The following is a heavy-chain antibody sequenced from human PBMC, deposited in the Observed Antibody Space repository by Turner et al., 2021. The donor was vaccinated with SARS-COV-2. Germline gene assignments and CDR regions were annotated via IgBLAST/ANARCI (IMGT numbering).Heavy chain of an antibody. D-gene: IGHD3-9*01. V-gene: IGHV3-30*02. CDR2: ILRDGSEQ. CDR1: GFIFTNHD. J-gene: IGHJ2*01. CDR3: AKDLTVPGAPSSYWYFDF. Sequence: QVQLVESGGGVVQPGGSLGLSCAASGFIFTNHDLHWVRQAPGKGLEWVAAILRDGSEQYYADSVKGRFTISRDTSKKTVILQMNALRAEDTATYFCAKDLTVPGAPSSYWYFDFWGRGALVTVSS.